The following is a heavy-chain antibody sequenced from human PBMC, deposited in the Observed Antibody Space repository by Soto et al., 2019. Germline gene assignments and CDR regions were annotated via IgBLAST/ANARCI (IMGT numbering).Heavy chain of an antibody. V-gene: IGHV5-51*01. D-gene: IGHD3-10*01. J-gene: IGHJ6*02. Sequence: PGESLKISCKGSGYSFTSYWIGWVRQMPGKGLEWMGIIYPGDSDTRYSPSFQGQGTISADKSISTAYLQWSSLKASDTAMYYCARQENCFGEFQLYYYFYGMDVWGQWTTVSVSS. CDR1: GYSFTSYW. CDR2: IYPGDSDT. CDR3: ARQENCFGEFQLYYYFYGMDV.